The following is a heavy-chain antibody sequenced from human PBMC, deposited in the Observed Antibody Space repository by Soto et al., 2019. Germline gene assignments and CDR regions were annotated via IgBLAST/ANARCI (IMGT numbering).Heavy chain of an antibody. CDR3: ASSQLELRTTTYYFDY. V-gene: IGHV1-69*06. D-gene: IGHD1-7*01. Sequence: SVKVSCKASGGTFSSYAISWVRQAPGQGLEWMGGIIPIFGTANYAQKFQGRVTITADKSTSTAYMELSSLRSEDTAVYYCASSQLELRTTTYYFDYWGQGTLVTVSS. CDR2: IIPIFGTA. J-gene: IGHJ4*02. CDR1: GGTFSSYA.